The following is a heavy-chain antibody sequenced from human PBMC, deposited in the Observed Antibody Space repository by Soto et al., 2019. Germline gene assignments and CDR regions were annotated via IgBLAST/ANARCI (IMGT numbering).Heavy chain of an antibody. J-gene: IGHJ6*02. CDR3: AVDPDIVVVPAAIDYGMDV. CDR1: GFTFSSYS. V-gene: IGHV3-48*02. D-gene: IGHD2-2*02. Sequence: GVSLRLSCAASGFTFSSYSMNWVRQAPGKGLEWVSYISSSSTIYYADSVKGRFTISRDNAKNSLYLQMNSLRDEDTAVYYCAVDPDIVVVPAAIDYGMDVWGQGTTVTVSS. CDR2: ISSSSTI.